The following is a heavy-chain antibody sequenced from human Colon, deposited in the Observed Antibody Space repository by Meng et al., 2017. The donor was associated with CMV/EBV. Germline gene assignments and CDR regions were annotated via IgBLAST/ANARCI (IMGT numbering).Heavy chain of an antibody. CDR3: ATDYTSGYNRFFDY. CDR1: GFSFSSYG. CDR2: ISHDENYN. J-gene: IGHJ4*02. D-gene: IGHD3-22*01. V-gene: IGHV3-30-3*01. Sequence: QVQLVESGGGVVQPGRSLRLSCAGSGFSFSSYGLHWVRQAPGRGLECVAVISHDENYNDYADSVKGRFTVSRDNSKNTLYLQMNSLRAEDTAVYYCATDYTSGYNRFFDYWGQGTLVTVSS.